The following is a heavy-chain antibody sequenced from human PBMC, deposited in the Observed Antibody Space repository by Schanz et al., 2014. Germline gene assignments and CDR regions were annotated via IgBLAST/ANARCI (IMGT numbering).Heavy chain of an antibody. CDR1: GYSFISHA. J-gene: IGHJ5*02. CDR3: ATLDYADSVS. V-gene: IGHV1-69*04. D-gene: IGHD4-17*01. CDR2: IIPILGIA. Sequence: QVQLVQSGAEVKKPGASVKVSCKASGYSFISHAIHWVRQAPGQGLEWMGRIIPILGIANYAQKFQGRVTNTADKSTSTAYMDLSSLRSDDTAVYYCATLDYADSVSWGQGTLVTVSS.